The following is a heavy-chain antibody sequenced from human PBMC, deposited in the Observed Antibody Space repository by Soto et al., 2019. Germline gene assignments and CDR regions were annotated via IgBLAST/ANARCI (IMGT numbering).Heavy chain of an antibody. Sequence: QVQLQESGPGLVKPSETLSLTCTVSGGSFSNHYWSWIRQPPGKGLEWIGYISYNGNTNYNPSLKSRVTILIATSTSQFSLKLSSVPAADTAVYYCARGNGFNLYWGQGALVTVSS. D-gene: IGHD2-8*01. CDR1: GGSFSNHY. CDR3: ARGNGFNLY. V-gene: IGHV4-59*11. J-gene: IGHJ4*02. CDR2: ISYNGNT.